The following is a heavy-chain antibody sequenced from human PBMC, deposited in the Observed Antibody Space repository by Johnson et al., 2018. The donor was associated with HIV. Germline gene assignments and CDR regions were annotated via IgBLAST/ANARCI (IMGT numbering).Heavy chain of an antibody. CDR2: INSDGSST. J-gene: IGHJ3*02. V-gene: IGHV3-23*04. CDR1: GFTFSSYA. D-gene: IGHD6-6*01. CDR3: ARRDLAIGGRTDAFDI. Sequence: VQLVESGGGLVQPGGSLRLSCAASGFTFSSYAMSWVRQAPGKGLEWVSRINSDGSSTSYADSVKGRFTISRDNSKRTLYLQMNSLRAEDTAVYYCARRDLAIGGRTDAFDIWGQGTMVTVSS.